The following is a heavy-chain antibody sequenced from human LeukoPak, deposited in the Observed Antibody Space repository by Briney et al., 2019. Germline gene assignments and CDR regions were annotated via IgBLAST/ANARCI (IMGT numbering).Heavy chain of an antibody. J-gene: IGHJ4*02. D-gene: IGHD4-17*01. CDR3: ARKLRTTAIDY. CDR1: GYTFTNYY. V-gene: IGHV1-46*01. Sequence: ASVKVSCKASGYTFTNYYVHWVRQAPGQGLEWMGVINPSGGSTNYAQKFQGRVTMTRDTSTSTVYMELSSLRSEDTAVYYCARKLRTTAIDYWGQGTLVTVSS. CDR2: INPSGGST.